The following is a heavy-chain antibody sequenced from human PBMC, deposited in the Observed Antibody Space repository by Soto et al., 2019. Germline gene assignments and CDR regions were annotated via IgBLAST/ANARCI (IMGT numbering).Heavy chain of an antibody. CDR3: ARERTGTTSMDV. V-gene: IGHV1-8*01. Sequence: QVQLVQSGAEVKKPGASVKVSCKASGYTFTSYDINWVRQATGQGLEWLGWMNPNSGNKGYAKKSQVRVTMTRNTSIGTAYMELSSLRSEDKAVYYWARERTGTTSMDVCGQGTTVTVSS. D-gene: IGHD1-1*01. CDR1: GYTFTSYD. CDR2: MNPNSGNK. J-gene: IGHJ6*02.